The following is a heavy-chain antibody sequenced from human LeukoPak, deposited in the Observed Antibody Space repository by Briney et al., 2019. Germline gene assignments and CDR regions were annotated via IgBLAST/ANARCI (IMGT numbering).Heavy chain of an antibody. CDR3: ARGNGYPFDY. V-gene: IGHV3-48*03. J-gene: IGHJ4*02. CDR2: ISSSGSTI. Sequence: PGGSLRLSCAASGFTFSSYEMNWVRQAPGKGLEWVSYISSSGSTIYYADSVKGRFTISTDNAKNSLYLQMNSLRAEDTAVYYCARGNGYPFDYWGQGTLVTVSS. D-gene: IGHD5-18*01. CDR1: GFTFSSYE.